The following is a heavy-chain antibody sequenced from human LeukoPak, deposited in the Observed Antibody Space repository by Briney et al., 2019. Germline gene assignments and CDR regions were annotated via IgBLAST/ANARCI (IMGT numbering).Heavy chain of an antibody. CDR1: GFTFSSYA. CDR3: VKGTWGLCSSTSCYSGMDV. D-gene: IGHD2-2*01. V-gene: IGHV3-64D*06. CDR2: ISSNGGST. Sequence: HPGGSLRLSCSASGFTFSSYAMHWVRQAPGKGLEYVSAISSNGGSTYYADSVKGRFTISRDNSKNTLYLQMSSPRAEDTAVYYCVKGTWGLCSSTSCYSGMDVWGQGTTVTVSS. J-gene: IGHJ6*02.